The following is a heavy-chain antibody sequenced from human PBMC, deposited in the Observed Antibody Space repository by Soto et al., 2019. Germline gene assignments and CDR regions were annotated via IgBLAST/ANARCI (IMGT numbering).Heavy chain of an antibody. V-gene: IGHV1-69*12. CDR1: GGTFSSYA. CDR2: IIPIFGTA. Sequence: QVQLVQSGAEVKKPGSSVKVSCKASGGTFSSYAISWVRQAPGQGLEWMGGIIPIFGTANYAQKFQDRVTITADESTSTAYMELSSLRSEDTAVYYCASPQAVAGNYYYGMDVWGQGTTVTVSS. D-gene: IGHD6-19*01. CDR3: ASPQAVAGNYYYGMDV. J-gene: IGHJ6*02.